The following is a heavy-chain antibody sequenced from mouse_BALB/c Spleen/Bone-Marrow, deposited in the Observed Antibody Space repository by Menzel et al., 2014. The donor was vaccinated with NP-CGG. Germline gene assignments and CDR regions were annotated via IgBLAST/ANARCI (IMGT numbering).Heavy chain of an antibody. D-gene: IGHD1-1*01. J-gene: IGHJ2*01. V-gene: IGHV1S137*01. Sequence: LQESGAELVRPGVSVKIPCKGSGYTFTDYAMHWVKQSHAKSLEWIGIISSSYGDATYNQKFKGKATMTVDRSSNTAYMELARLTSEDSAIYYCARGLSYYYGTSYYFDYWGQGTTLTVSS. CDR2: ISSSYGDA. CDR1: GYTFTDYA. CDR3: ARGLSYYYGTSYYFDY.